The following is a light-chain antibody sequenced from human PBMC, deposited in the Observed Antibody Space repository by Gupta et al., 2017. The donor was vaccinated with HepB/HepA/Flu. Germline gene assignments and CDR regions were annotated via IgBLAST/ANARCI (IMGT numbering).Light chain of an antibody. J-gene: IGLJ1*01. CDR3: QAWDSSTGGV. Sequence: SYELHQPPSVSVSPGQKASINCSGDKLGDKYACWYQQNPGQSPVLVIYQDSKRPSGIPERFSGSNSGNTATLTISGTQAMDEADYYCQAWDSSTGGVFGTGTKVTVL. CDR1: KLGDKY. V-gene: IGLV3-1*01. CDR2: QDS.